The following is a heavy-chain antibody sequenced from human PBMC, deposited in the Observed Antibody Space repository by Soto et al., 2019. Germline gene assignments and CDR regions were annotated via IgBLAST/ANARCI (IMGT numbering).Heavy chain of an antibody. CDR2: IIPIFGTA. CDR1: GGTFSSYA. V-gene: IGHV1-69*13. D-gene: IGHD3-10*01. Sequence: GASVKASCKASGGTFSSYAISWVRQAPGQGLEWMGGIIPIFGTANYAQKFQGRVTITADESTSTAYMELSSLRSEDTAVYYCARDPQGSGSYSYYVYGMDVWGQGTTVTVSS. J-gene: IGHJ6*02. CDR3: ARDPQGSGSYSYYVYGMDV.